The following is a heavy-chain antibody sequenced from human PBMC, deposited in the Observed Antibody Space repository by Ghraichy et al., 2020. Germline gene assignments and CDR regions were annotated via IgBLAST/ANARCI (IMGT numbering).Heavy chain of an antibody. CDR1: GFTFSRNA. CDR2: ITGSGGST. V-gene: IGHV3-23*01. D-gene: IGHD6-19*01. Sequence: GGSLRLSCAASGFTFSRNAMSWVRQAPGKGLEWVSAITGSGGSTYYADSVKGRFTISRDTSKNTLYLQMNSLRSDDTAVYYCAKDRSSGWYAFNPAGFDYWGQGTLVTVSS. J-gene: IGHJ4*02. CDR3: AKDRSSGWYAFNPAGFDY.